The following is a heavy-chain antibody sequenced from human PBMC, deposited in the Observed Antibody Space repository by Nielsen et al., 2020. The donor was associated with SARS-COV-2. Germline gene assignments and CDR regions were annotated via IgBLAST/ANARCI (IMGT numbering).Heavy chain of an antibody. Sequence: SVKVSCKASGGTFSSYAISWVRQAPGQGLEWMGGIIPIFGTANYAQKFQGRVTITADESTSTAYMELSSLRSEDTAVYYCARDSELDVDTALVTEYCYYYMDVWGKGTTVTVSS. CDR3: ARDSELDVDTALVTEYCYYYMDV. V-gene: IGHV1-69*13. D-gene: IGHD5-18*01. J-gene: IGHJ6*03. CDR2: IIPIFGTA. CDR1: GGTFSSYA.